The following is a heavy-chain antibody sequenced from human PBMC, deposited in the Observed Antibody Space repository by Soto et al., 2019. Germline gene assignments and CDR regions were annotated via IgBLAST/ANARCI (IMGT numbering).Heavy chain of an antibody. Sequence: SETLSLTCTVSGDSVSSNSWWSWVRQPPGKGLEWIGEIHHSGSTNYNSSLTSRVSISIDKSKNQFSLNLYSVTAADAAVFYCARAPRGYGMDVWGQGTTVT. CDR3: ARAPRGYGMDV. CDR2: IHHSGST. V-gene: IGHV4-4*02. CDR1: GDSVSSNSW. J-gene: IGHJ6*02.